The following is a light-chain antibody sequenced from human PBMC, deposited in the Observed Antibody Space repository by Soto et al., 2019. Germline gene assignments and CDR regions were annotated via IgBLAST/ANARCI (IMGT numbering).Light chain of an antibody. J-gene: IGKJ4*01. CDR3: QQYNSYPLT. CDR2: KAS. CDR1: QSISSW. V-gene: IGKV1-5*03. Sequence: DIQMTQSPSTLSASVGDRVTITCRASQSISSWLAWYQQKPGKAPNLLIYKASSLESGVPSRFSGSGSGTEFTLTLSSLQPDDFATYCCQQYNSYPLTFGGGTKVEIK.